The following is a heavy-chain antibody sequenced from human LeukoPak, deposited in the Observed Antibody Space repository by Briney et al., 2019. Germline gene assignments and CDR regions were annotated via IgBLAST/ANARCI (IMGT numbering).Heavy chain of an antibody. J-gene: IGHJ4*02. CDR1: GYTFTGYY. Sequence: ASVKVSCKASGYTFTGYYIHWVRQAPGQGLEWMGWINPNSGDTNYAEKFQGRVTMARDTSISTAYMELSRLRSDDTAVYYCARVGPYFDYWGQGTLVTVSS. V-gene: IGHV1-2*02. CDR3: ARVGPYFDY. CDR2: INPNSGDT.